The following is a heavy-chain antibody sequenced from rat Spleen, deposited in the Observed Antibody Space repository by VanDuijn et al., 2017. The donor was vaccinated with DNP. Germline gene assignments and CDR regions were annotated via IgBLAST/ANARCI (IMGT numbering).Heavy chain of an antibody. CDR3: TMYGGYSGD. D-gene: IGHD1-11*01. V-gene: IGHV2-13*01. Sequence: QVQLKESGPGLVQPSQTLSLTCTVSGFSLTSSGVSWVRQPPGKGLEWMGGIWGDGSTNYNSAFKSRLSISRDTSKSQVFLRMNSLQTEDTAIYFCTMYGGYSGDWGQGVMVTVSS. J-gene: IGHJ2*01. CDR1: GFSLTSSG. CDR2: IWGDGST.